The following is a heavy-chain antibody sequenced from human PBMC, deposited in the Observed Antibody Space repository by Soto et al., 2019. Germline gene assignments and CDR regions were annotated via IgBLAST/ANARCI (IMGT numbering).Heavy chain of an antibody. Sequence: HVQLQQRGAEPLKPSETLSLTCAVRGGSFSSYQWNWIRQTPGQGLEWIGEINHSCTTNYNPSLKGRVNMSVHTRKKESCLQLTSVTAADTAVYYSARGWRFGTWGQGTLVTVSS. CDR3: ARGWRFGT. CDR2: INHSCTT. D-gene: IGHD3-3*01. V-gene: IGHV4-34*01. J-gene: IGHJ5*02. CDR1: GGSFSSYQ.